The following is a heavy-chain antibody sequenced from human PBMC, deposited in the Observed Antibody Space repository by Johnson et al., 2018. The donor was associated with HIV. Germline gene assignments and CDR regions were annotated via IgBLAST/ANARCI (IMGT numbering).Heavy chain of an antibody. CDR2: ISGSGGST. D-gene: IGHD2-15*01. V-gene: IGHV3-23*04. Sequence: EVQLVESGGGLIQPGGSLRLSCAASGFTFSSYAMSWVRQAPGKGLEWVSAISGSGGSTYYADSVKGRFTISRDNSKNTLYLQMNSLRAEDTAVYYCARDQGDIGVVVAAELWAFDIWGQGTMVTVSS. J-gene: IGHJ3*02. CDR3: ARDQGDIGVVVAAELWAFDI. CDR1: GFTFSSYA.